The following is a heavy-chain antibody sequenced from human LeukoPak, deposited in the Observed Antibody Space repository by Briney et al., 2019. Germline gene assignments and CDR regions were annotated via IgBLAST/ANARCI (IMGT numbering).Heavy chain of an antibody. CDR1: GFIVSSKY. CDR2: IYSGGST. Sequence: PGGSLRLSCAASGFIVSSKYMSWVRQAPGKGLEWVSVIYSGGSTHYADSVKGRFTISRDNSKNMLYLQMNSLRAEDTAVYYCAKASSSWYFDAFDIWGQGTMVTVSS. CDR3: AKASSSWYFDAFDI. D-gene: IGHD6-13*01. V-gene: IGHV3-66*01. J-gene: IGHJ3*02.